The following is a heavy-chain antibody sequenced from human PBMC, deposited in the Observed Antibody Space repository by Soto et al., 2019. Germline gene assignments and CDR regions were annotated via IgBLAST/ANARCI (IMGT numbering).Heavy chain of an antibody. D-gene: IGHD3-22*01. J-gene: IGHJ6*02. Sequence: SETLSLTCIVSGGSLISYSWTWIRQPPGKGLEWIGFIYHTGTTYYNPSLKSRVTISVDKSKNQFSLKLSSVTAADTAVYYCARWGADYYDSSGYYPPTYYYGMDVWGQGTTVTVSS. CDR2: IYHTGTT. CDR3: ARWGADYYDSSGYYPPTYYYGMDV. V-gene: IGHV4-30-2*01. CDR1: GGSLISYS.